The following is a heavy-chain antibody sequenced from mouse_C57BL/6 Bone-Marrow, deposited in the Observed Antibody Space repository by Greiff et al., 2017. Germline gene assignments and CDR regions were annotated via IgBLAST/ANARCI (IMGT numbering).Heavy chain of an antibody. J-gene: IGHJ2*01. CDR1: GYTFTDYE. Sequence: VQLQQSGAELVRPGASVTLSCKASGYTFTDYEMHWVKQTPVHGLEWIGAIDPETGGTAYNQKFKGKAILTADKSSSPAYMELRSLTSEDSAVYYCTRRAIYNGYDWGQGTTLTVSS. CDR3: TRRAIYNGYD. CDR2: IDPETGGT. V-gene: IGHV1-15*01. D-gene: IGHD2-2*01.